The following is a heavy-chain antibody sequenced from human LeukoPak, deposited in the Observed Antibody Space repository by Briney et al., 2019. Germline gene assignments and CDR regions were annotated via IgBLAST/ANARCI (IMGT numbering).Heavy chain of an antibody. V-gene: IGHV1-69*13. CDR2: IIPTFGTA. CDR3: ARESGYYPYYFDY. J-gene: IGHJ4*02. D-gene: IGHD3-3*01. CDR1: GGTFSSYA. Sequence: ASVKVSCKASGGTFSSYAISWVRQAPGQGLEWMGGIIPTFGTANYAQKFQGRVTITADESTSTAYMELSSLRSEDTAVYYCARESGYYPYYFDYWGQGTLVTVSS.